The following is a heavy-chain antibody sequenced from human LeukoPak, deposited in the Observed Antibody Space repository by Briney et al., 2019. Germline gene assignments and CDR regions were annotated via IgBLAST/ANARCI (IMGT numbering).Heavy chain of an antibody. J-gene: IGHJ6*04. Sequence: GGSLRLSCAASGFTVSSNEMSWVRQAPGKGLEWVSYISSSSSTIYYADSVKGRFTISRDNAKNSLYLQMNSLRAEDTAVYYCAELGITMIGGVWGKGTTVTISS. CDR2: ISSSSSTI. V-gene: IGHV3-48*03. D-gene: IGHD3-10*02. CDR1: GFTVSSNE. CDR3: AELGITMIGGV.